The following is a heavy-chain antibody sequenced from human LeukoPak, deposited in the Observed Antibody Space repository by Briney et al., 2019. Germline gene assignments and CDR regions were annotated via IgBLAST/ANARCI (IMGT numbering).Heavy chain of an antibody. J-gene: IGHJ5*02. CDR2: ISFHGTDS. Sequence: GGSQRLSCAASGFTFISYAIHWVRQAPGKGLEWVAVISFHGTDSFYADSVKGRFTISRDNSKNTLYLQMNSLRAEDTAVYYCARSSSLWSGYYLNWFDPWGQGTLVTVSS. CDR1: GFTFISYA. CDR3: ARSSSLWSGYYLNWFDP. V-gene: IGHV3-30*04. D-gene: IGHD3-3*01.